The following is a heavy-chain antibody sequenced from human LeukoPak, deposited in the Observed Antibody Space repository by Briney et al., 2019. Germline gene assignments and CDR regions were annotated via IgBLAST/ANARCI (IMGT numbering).Heavy chain of an antibody. CDR1: GYTFTSFY. Sequence: ASVKVSCKASGYTFTSFYMHWVRQAPGQGLEWMGGFDPEDGETIYAQKFQGRVTMTEDTSTDTAYMELSSLRSEDTAVYYCATDRYGDFYYYYYGMDVWGQGTTVTVSS. CDR3: ATDRYGDFYYYYYGMDV. J-gene: IGHJ6*02. V-gene: IGHV1-24*01. CDR2: FDPEDGET. D-gene: IGHD4-17*01.